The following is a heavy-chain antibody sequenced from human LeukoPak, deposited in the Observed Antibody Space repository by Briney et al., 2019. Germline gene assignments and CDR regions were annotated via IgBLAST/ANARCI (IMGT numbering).Heavy chain of an antibody. D-gene: IGHD5-18*01. J-gene: IGHJ5*02. CDR3: TRHRYSYGFNWFDP. CDR1: GFTFSGSA. Sequence: GGSLRLSCAASGFTFSGSAMHWVRQASGKGLEWVGRIRSKANSYATAYAASVKGRFTISRDDSKNTAYLQMNSLKTEDTAVYYCTRHRYSYGFNWFDPWGQGTLVTVSS. V-gene: IGHV3-73*01. CDR2: IRSKANSYAT.